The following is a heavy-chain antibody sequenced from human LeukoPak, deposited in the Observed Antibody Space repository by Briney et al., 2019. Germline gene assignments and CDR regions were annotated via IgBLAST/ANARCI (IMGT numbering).Heavy chain of an antibody. V-gene: IGHV3-23*01. CDR3: AKDSWHHLYDSSGYFDY. CDR2: ISGSGGST. Sequence: GGSLRLSCAASGFTFSSYAMSWVRQAPGKGLEWVSAISGSGGSTYYADSVKGRFTISRDNSKNTLYLKMNSLRAEDRAVYYCAKDSWHHLYDSSGYFDYWGEGTVVTVSS. D-gene: IGHD3-22*01. CDR1: GFTFSSYA. J-gene: IGHJ4*02.